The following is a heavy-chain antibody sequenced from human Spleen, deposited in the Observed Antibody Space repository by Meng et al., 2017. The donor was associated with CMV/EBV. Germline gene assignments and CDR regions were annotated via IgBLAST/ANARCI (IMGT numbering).Heavy chain of an antibody. Sequence: QGHVQQWGAGLLKPSETLSLTCAVYGGSFSGYYWSWIRQPPGKGLEWIGEINHSGSTNYNPSLKSRVTISVDTSKNQFSLKLSSVTAADTAVYYCARGTETYYDFWSGYFNWGQGTLVTVSS. J-gene: IGHJ4*02. CDR2: INHSGST. CDR1: GGSFSGYY. V-gene: IGHV4-34*01. D-gene: IGHD3-3*01. CDR3: ARGTETYYDFWSGYFN.